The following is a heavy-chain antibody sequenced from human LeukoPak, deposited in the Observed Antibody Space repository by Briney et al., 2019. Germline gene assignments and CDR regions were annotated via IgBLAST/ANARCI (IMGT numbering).Heavy chain of an antibody. V-gene: IGHV4-59*01. J-gene: IGHJ5*02. D-gene: IGHD3-3*01. CDR2: IYYSGST. Sequence: SETLSLTYTVSGGSISSYYWSWIRQPPGKGLEWIGYIYYSGSTNYNPSLKSRVTISVDTSKNQFSLKLSSVTAADTAVYYCASGGFLEWLSTWGQGTLVTVSS. CDR3: ASGGFLEWLST. CDR1: GGSISSYY.